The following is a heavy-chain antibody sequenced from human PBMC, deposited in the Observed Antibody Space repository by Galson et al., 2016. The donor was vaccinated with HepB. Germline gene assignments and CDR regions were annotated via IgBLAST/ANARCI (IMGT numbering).Heavy chain of an antibody. CDR2: VSAYKGNT. CDR3: TRDSSNWYEFYFDS. J-gene: IGHJ4*02. Sequence: SVKVSCKASGYSFTSYGISWVRQAPGQGLEWMGWVSAYKGNTKYAQRFQGRVTLTTDTSTSTAYLELRSLRSDDTAIYYCTRDSSNWYEFYFDSWGQGTLVTVYS. V-gene: IGHV1-18*01. CDR1: GYSFTSYG. D-gene: IGHD6-13*01.